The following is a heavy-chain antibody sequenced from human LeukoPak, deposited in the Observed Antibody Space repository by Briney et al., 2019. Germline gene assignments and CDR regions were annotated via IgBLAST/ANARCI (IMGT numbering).Heavy chain of an antibody. D-gene: IGHD6-13*01. Sequence: SETLSLTCAVYGGSFSGYYWSWIRQPPGKGLEWIGEINHSGSTNYNPSLKSRVTISVDTSKNQFSLKLSSVTTADTAVYYCARTGYSSSWYGYWGQGTLVTVSS. J-gene: IGHJ4*02. CDR3: ARTGYSSSWYGY. CDR2: INHSGST. CDR1: GGSFSGYY. V-gene: IGHV4-34*01.